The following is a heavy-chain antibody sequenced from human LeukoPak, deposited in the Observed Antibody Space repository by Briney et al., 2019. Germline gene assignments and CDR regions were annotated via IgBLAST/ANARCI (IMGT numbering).Heavy chain of an antibody. D-gene: IGHD1-26*01. CDR1: GFTFSSYS. J-gene: IGHJ4*02. CDR2: IRSDNSAT. V-gene: IGHV3-48*04. Sequence: SGGSLRLSCAVSGFTFSSYSLNWVRQAPGKGLEWVSYIRSDNSATYHADSVKGRFTISRDNAKNSLYLQMNSLRAEDTAVYYCAREGSGSYLDYWGQGTLVTVPS. CDR3: AREGSGSYLDY.